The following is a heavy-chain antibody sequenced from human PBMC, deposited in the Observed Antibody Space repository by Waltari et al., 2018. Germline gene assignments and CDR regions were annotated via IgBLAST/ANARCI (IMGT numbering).Heavy chain of an antibody. V-gene: IGHV1-69*01. D-gene: IGHD4-4*01. CDR2: IIPIFGTA. CDR3: ATFSNPVDY. Sequence: VPLVQPGAEVNKPGSSVAVFCTASRHTCTRYAIRWVRQAPGQGLEWMGGIIPIFGTANYAQKFQGRVTITADESTSTAYMELSSLRSEDTAVYYCATFSNPVDYWGQGTLVTVSS. CDR1: RHTCTRYA. J-gene: IGHJ4*02.